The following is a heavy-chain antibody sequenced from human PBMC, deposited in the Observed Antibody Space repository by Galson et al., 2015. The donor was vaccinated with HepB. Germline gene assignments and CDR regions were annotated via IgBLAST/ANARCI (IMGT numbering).Heavy chain of an antibody. D-gene: IGHD4-11*01. CDR1: GGTFSYYG. CDR2: IIPISDTT. J-gene: IGHJ3*02. CDR3: ARDNPKTTLTRGSFHI. Sequence: SVKVSCKASGGTFSYYGISWVRQAPGQGLEWMGGIIPISDTTNYGQTFKGRLTITADLSTSTVYMELSSLESDDTAVYYCARDNPKTTLTRGSFHIWGQGTMVTVSS. V-gene: IGHV1-69*13.